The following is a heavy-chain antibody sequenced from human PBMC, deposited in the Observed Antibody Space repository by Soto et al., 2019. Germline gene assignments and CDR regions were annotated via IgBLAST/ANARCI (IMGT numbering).Heavy chain of an antibody. Sequence: QVQLQESGPGLVKPSGTLSLTCAVSGGSISSSNWWSWVRQPPGKGLEWIGEIYHSGSTNYNPSLKRRVTISVDKSKKQFSLKLSSVTAADTAVYYCARGSLSYLVATITMSLWFDPWGQGTLVTVSS. CDR1: GGSISSSNW. V-gene: IGHV4-4*02. D-gene: IGHD5-12*01. CDR3: ARGSLSYLVATITMSLWFDP. J-gene: IGHJ5*02. CDR2: IYHSGST.